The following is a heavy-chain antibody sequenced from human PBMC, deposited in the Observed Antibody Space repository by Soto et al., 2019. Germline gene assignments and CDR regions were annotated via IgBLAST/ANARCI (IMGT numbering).Heavy chain of an antibody. J-gene: IGHJ4*02. CDR2: MSPSGAER. Sequence: QVQLVESGGDVVQPGTSLRLSCVASGFSFSSNVLHWVRQAPGKGLEWVAVMSPSGAERYYTDSVKGRFTISRDNSKNTLYLEMNSLTTEDTAVYYCALDIIPAAPDYFDYWGRGTLVTVSS. CDR3: ALDIIPAAPDYFDY. CDR1: GFSFSSNV. D-gene: IGHD2-2*01. V-gene: IGHV3-30*03.